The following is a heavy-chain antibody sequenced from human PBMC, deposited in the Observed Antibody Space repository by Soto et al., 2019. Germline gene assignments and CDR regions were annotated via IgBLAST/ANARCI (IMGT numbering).Heavy chain of an antibody. Sequence: EVQLVESGGGLVKPGGSLRLSCAASGFTFSSYSMNWVRQAPGKGLEWVSSISSSSSYIYYADSVKGRFTISRDNAKNSLYLQMNSLRAEDTAVYYCASYPSFGAVHFRGVIALPIAFDIWGQGTMVTVSS. CDR1: GFTFSSYS. V-gene: IGHV3-21*01. D-gene: IGHD3-10*01. J-gene: IGHJ3*02. CDR2: ISSSSSYI. CDR3: ASYPSFGAVHFRGVIALPIAFDI.